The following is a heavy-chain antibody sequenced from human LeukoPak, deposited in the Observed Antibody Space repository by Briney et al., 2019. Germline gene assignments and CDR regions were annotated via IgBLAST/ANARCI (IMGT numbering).Heavy chain of an antibody. V-gene: IGHV3-66*02. D-gene: IGHD3-22*01. Sequence: GGSLRLSCAASGFTVSSNYMSWVRQAPGKGLEWVSVIYSGGSTYYADSVKGRFTISRDNSKNTLYLQMNSLRAEDTAVYYCARDRSGYYPYYFDYWGQGTLVTVS. CDR1: GFTVSSNY. CDR2: IYSGGST. CDR3: ARDRSGYYPYYFDY. J-gene: IGHJ4*02.